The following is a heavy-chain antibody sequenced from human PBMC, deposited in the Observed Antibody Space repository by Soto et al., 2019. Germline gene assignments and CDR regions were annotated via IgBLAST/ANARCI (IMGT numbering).Heavy chain of an antibody. V-gene: IGHV3-30*03. CDR1: GFTFSSYG. CDR3: ARDAVTTLDYYYYYGMDV. J-gene: IGHJ6*02. CDR2: ISYDGSNK. D-gene: IGHD4-17*01. Sequence: QVQLVESGGGVVQPGRSLRLSCAASGFTFSSYGMHWVRQAPGKGLEWVAVISYDGSNKYYADSVKGRFTISRDNSKNTLYLQMNSLRAEDTAVYYCARDAVTTLDYYYYYGMDVWGQGTTVTVSS.